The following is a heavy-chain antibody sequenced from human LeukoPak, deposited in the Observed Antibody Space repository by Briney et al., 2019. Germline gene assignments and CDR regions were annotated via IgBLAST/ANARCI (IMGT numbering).Heavy chain of an antibody. V-gene: IGHV3-64D*09. CDR3: VKDIMGSTDYYYGLDV. Sequence: GGSLRLSCSASGFSFSNYDMHWARQAPGKGLEYVSAISSNGGSTYYADSVKGRLTISRDNSKNTLYLHMSSLRPEDTAVYFCVKDIMGSTDYYYGLDVWGQGTTVTVPS. D-gene: IGHD3-10*01. CDR2: ISSNGGST. CDR1: GFSFSNYD. J-gene: IGHJ6*02.